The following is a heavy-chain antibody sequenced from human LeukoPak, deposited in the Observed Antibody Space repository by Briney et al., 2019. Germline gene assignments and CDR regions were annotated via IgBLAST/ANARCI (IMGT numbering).Heavy chain of an antibody. Sequence: SETLSLTCTVSGGSISSYYWSWIRQPPGKGLEWIGYIYYSGSTNYNPSLKSRVTISVDTSKNQFSLKLSSVTAADTAVYYCARADIVVVPAASRAAFDIWGQGTMVTVSS. CDR2: IYYSGST. CDR1: GGSISSYY. CDR3: ARADIVVVPAASRAAFDI. J-gene: IGHJ3*02. D-gene: IGHD2-2*01. V-gene: IGHV4-59*01.